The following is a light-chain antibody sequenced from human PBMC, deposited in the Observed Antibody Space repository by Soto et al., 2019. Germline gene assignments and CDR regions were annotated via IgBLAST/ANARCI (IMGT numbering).Light chain of an antibody. J-gene: IGKJ1*01. CDR2: GVS. Sequence: EIVLTQSPATLSVSPGERVTLSCRASESLSYFLAWYQHKPGQSPRLLIYGVSTRVAGVPSRFSGGGSATDFTLTISSLQSEDFAVYSCQQYGSAPWTFGQGTKVEIK. CDR1: ESLSYF. V-gene: IGKV3-15*01. CDR3: QQYGSAPWT.